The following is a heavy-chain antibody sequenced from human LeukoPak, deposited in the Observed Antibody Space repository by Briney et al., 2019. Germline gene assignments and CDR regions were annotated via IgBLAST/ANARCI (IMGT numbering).Heavy chain of an antibody. CDR3: ARMSGPYYYGMDV. Sequence: SETLSLTCTVSDGSISSTSYYWGWVRQPPGKGLEWIANIYYNGNTYYNPSLKSRVTISQDTSKNQFSLKVRSVTAADTAVYYCARMSGPYYYGMDVWGQGTTVTVSS. CDR1: DGSISSTSYY. J-gene: IGHJ6*02. D-gene: IGHD3-3*01. CDR2: IYYNGNT. V-gene: IGHV4-39*07.